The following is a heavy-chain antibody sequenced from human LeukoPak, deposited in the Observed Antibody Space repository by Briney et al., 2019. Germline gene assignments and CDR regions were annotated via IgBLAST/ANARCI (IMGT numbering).Heavy chain of an antibody. CDR2: IYYSGST. Sequence: SETLSLTCTVSGGSISSSSYYWGWIRQPPGKGLEWIGSIYYSGSTYYNPSLKSRVTISVDTSKNQFSLKLSSVTAADTAVYYCARHYLGYCGGGSCSRKPIAFDIWGQGTMVTVSS. J-gene: IGHJ3*02. D-gene: IGHD2-15*01. V-gene: IGHV4-39*01. CDR1: GGSISSSSYY. CDR3: ARHYLGYCGGGSCSRKPIAFDI.